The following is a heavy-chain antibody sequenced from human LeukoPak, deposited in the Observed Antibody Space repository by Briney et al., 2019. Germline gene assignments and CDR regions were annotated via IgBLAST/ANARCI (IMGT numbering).Heavy chain of an antibody. CDR3: ARDAQYDSWPIDY. V-gene: IGHV1-2*02. D-gene: IGHD6-13*01. CDR2: INPNSGGT. Sequence: XXXXWVRQAPGQGLEWMGWINPNSGGTNYAQKFQGRVTMTRDTSISTAYMELSRLRSDDTAVYYCARDAQYDSWPIDYWGQGTLVTVSS. CDR1: XX. J-gene: IGHJ4*02.